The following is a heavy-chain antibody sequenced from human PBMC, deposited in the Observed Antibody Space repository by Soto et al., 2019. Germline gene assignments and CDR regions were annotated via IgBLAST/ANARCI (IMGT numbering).Heavy chain of an antibody. Sequence: SETLSLTCPVSGGSISSYYLTWIRQPPGKGLEWIGHIYYSGYTSYNPSLKSRVSISVDTSKNQFSLKLSSVTAADTAVYYCARGSTGYTSSWYRYWGQGTLVTVSS. J-gene: IGHJ4*02. CDR1: GGSISSYY. V-gene: IGHV4-59*08. D-gene: IGHD6-13*01. CDR3: ARGSTGYTSSWYRY. CDR2: IYYSGYT.